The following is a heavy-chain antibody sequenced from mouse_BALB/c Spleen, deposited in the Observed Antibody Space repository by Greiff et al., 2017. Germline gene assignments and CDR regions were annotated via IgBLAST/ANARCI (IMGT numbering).Heavy chain of an antibody. D-gene: IGHD3-3*01. J-gene: IGHJ3*01. CDR3: ARGGPLAY. Sequence: VKLMESGAELMKPGASVKISCKATGYTFSSYWIEWVKQRPGHGLEWIGEILPGSGSTNCNEKLKGKATFTADTSSNTAYMQLSSLTSEDSAVYYCARGGPLAYWGQGTLVTVSA. V-gene: IGHV1-9*01. CDR1: GYTFSSYW. CDR2: ILPGSGST.